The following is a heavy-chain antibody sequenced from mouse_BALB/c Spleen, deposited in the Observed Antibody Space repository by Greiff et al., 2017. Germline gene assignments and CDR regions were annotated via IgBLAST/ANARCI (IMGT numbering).Heavy chain of an antibody. D-gene: IGHD2-1*01. V-gene: IGHV1-4*02. Sequence: LQESAAELARPGASVKMSCKASGYTFTSYTMHWVKQRPGQGLEWIGYINPSSGYTEYNQKFKDKTTLTADKSSSTAYMQLSSLTSEDSAVYYCARSSTSYYAMDYWGQGTSVTVSS. CDR1: GYTFTSYT. CDR2: INPSSGYT. CDR3: ARSSTSYYAMDY. J-gene: IGHJ4*01.